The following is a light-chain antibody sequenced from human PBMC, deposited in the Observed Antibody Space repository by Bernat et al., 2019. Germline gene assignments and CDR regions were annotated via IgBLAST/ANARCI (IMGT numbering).Light chain of an antibody. CDR2: GAS. CDR1: QVIGTY. V-gene: IGKV1-9*01. J-gene: IGKJ5*01. Sequence: DIQLTQSPPFLSASVGDRVTITCRTSQVIGTYLAWYQQKPGKAPNLLIYGASTLQTGVPSRFSGSGSGTEFTLTISSLRPEDFATYHCQQLNSYPITIGPGTRLEIK. CDR3: QQLNSYPIT.